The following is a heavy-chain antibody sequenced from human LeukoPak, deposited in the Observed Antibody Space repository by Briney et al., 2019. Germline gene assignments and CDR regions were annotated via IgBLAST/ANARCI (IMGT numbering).Heavy chain of an antibody. D-gene: IGHD2-2*01. Sequence: ASVKVSCKASGYTFTGYYMHWVRQAPGQGLEWMGWINPNSGGTNYAQKFQGRVTMTRDTSISTAYMELSRLRSDDTAVYYCARVSPDCSSTSCYSVAVAGPFDYWGQGTLDTVSS. V-gene: IGHV1-2*02. CDR3: ARVSPDCSSTSCYSVAVAGPFDY. CDR1: GYTFTGYY. CDR2: INPNSGGT. J-gene: IGHJ4*02.